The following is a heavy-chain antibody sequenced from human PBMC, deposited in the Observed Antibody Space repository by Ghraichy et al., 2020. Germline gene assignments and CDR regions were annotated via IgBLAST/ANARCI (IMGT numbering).Heavy chain of an antibody. CDR1: GFTFSTYG. J-gene: IGHJ6*02. CDR2: IWYDGNSK. Sequence: GGSLRLSCAASGFTFSTYGLNWVRQAPGKGLEWVAFIWYDGNSKYYADSVKGRFTISRDNSKNTLDLQMKSLRAEDTAVHYCARLASSGWNYYYGMDVWGQGTAVTVSS. CDR3: ARLASSGWNYYYGMDV. D-gene: IGHD6-19*01. V-gene: IGHV3-33*01.